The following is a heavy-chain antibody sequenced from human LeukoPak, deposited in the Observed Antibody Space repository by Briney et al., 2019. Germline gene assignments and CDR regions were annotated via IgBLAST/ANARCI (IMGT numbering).Heavy chain of an antibody. CDR2: ISYDGRDQ. D-gene: IGHD4-17*01. Sequence: GGSLRLSCAASGFTFSSYGMHWVRQAPGKGLEWVAVISYDGRDQYYTDSVRGRFTISRDNSKNTLYLQLNSLRVEDTAVYYCAKNVVPTTVTPHNWGQGTLVTVSS. V-gene: IGHV3-30*18. CDR3: AKNVVPTTVTPHN. CDR1: GFTFSSYG. J-gene: IGHJ4*02.